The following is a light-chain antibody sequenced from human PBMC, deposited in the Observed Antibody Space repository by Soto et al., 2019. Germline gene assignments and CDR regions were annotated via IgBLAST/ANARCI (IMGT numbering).Light chain of an antibody. CDR2: GAS. CDR3: QQYNNWPLT. Sequence: EVVMAQSPLTLSVSPGDGATLSCRASQSVTSNLAWYQQKPGQAPRLLIYGASTRATGIPARFSGSGSGTEFTLTISSLQSEDFAVYYCQQYNNWPLTFGGGTKVEIK. J-gene: IGKJ4*01. CDR1: QSVTSN. V-gene: IGKV3-15*01.